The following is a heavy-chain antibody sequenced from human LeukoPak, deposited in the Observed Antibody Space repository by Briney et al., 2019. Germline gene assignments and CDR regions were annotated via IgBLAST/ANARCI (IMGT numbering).Heavy chain of an antibody. CDR3: VRDRYFDWSDAFDV. CDR2: ISSTGTST. D-gene: IGHD3-9*01. V-gene: IGHV3-64*01. J-gene: IGHJ3*01. CDR1: GITFSSYA. Sequence: GGSLRLSCAASGITFSSYAMHWVHQAPGKGLEYVSAISSTGTSTYYANSVKGRFTISRDNSKNTLYLQMGSLRGEDMAVYYCVRDRYFDWSDAFDVWGQGTMVTVSS.